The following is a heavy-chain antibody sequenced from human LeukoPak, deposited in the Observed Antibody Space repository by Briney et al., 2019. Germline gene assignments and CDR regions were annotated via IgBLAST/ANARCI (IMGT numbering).Heavy chain of an antibody. CDR2: IKQDGSEQ. D-gene: IGHD1/OR15-1a*01. V-gene: IGHV3-7*01. Sequence: PGGSLRLSCAASGFTVSSNYMSWVRQAPGKGLEWVANIKQDGSEQYYVDSVKGRFTISRDNAKNSLFLQMNSLRAEDTAVYYCARNKRADIWGQGTMVAVSS. J-gene: IGHJ3*02. CDR3: ARNKRADI. CDR1: GFTVSSNY.